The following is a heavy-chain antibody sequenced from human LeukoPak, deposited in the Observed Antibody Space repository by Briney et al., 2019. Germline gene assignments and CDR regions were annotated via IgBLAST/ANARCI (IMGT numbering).Heavy chain of an antibody. CDR2: IIPIFGTA. V-gene: IGHV1-69*06. Sequence: SVKVSCKASGGTFSSYAISWVRQAPGQGLEWMGGIIPIFGTANYAQKFQGRVTITADKSTSTAYMELSSLRSEDTAVYYCAREKGYYDSSGYYDYWGQGTPVTVSS. J-gene: IGHJ4*02. CDR1: GGTFSSYA. CDR3: AREKGYYDSSGYYDY. D-gene: IGHD3-22*01.